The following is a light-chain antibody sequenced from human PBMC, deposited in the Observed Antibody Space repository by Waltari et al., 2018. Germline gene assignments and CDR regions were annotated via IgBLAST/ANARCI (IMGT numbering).Light chain of an antibody. CDR2: QDV. V-gene: IGLV3-25*03. CDR3: QSADSTNTYVV. J-gene: IGLJ2*01. Sequence: SYELTQPPSVSVYPGQTARITCSGDALPKQYAYWYQQKPGQAHLVVIYQDVKRPPGIPEGFVGSSSGTTVTLTNTGVQAEDEADYHCQSADSTNTYVVFGGGTKLTVL. CDR1: ALPKQY.